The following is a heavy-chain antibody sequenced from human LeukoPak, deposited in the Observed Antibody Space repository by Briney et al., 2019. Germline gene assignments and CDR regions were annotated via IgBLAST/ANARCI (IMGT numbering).Heavy chain of an antibody. CDR2: INNDGSNA. D-gene: IGHD6-6*01. V-gene: IGHV3-74*01. J-gene: IGHJ5*02. CDR3: ARDRPHNWFDP. Sequence: GGSLRLSCAASGFSFSNHWMHWVRHAPGKGLVWVSRINNDGSNAIYADSVKGRFTISRDNAKNTLYLQMNSLRAEDTAVYYCARDRPHNWFDPWGQGTLVTVSS. CDR1: GFSFSNHW.